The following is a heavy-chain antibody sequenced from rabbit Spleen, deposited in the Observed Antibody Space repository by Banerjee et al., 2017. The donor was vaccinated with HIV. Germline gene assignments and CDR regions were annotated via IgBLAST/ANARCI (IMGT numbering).Heavy chain of an antibody. CDR1: GFSLSNNYY. J-gene: IGHJ6*01. V-gene: IGHV1S45*01. D-gene: IGHD8-1*01. CDR3: ARDTGSSFSSYGMDL. Sequence: QEQLVESGGGLVQPEGSLTLTCKVSGFSLSNNYYMCWVRQAPGKGLEWIGCIDGGSSGSTYYANWAKGRFTISKTSSTTVTLQMTSLTVADTATYFCARDTGSSFSSYGMDLWGPGTLVTVS. CDR2: IDGGSSGST.